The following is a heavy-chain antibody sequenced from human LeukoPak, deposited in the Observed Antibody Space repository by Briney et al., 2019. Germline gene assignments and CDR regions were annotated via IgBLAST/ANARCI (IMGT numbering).Heavy chain of an antibody. D-gene: IGHD3-10*01. CDR3: AKEAVYLSPPDY. J-gene: IGHJ4*02. CDR2: ISGSGGRT. V-gene: IGHV3-23*01. CDR1: GFTFSIFG. Sequence: SGGSLRLSCAASGFTFSIFGMSWVRQAPGKGLEWVSAISGSGGRTFYADSVKGRFTMSRDNSKNTLYLQMNSLRAEDTAVYYCAKEAVYLSPPDYWGQGTLVTVSS.